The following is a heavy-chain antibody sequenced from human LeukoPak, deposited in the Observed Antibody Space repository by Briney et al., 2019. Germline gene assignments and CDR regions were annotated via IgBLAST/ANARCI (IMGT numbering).Heavy chain of an antibody. CDR3: VRGKNVDTAMVSDF. V-gene: IGHV1-18*01. D-gene: IGHD5-18*01. J-gene: IGHJ4*02. CDR2: ISAYNGNI. CDR1: GYTFTNYA. Sequence: GASVKVCCKASGYTFTNYAFSWVRQAPGQGLEWMGWISAYNGNINYAQKLQGRVTMTTDTSTTTAYMELRSLTSDDTAVYYCVRGKNVDTAMVSDFWGQGTLVIVSS.